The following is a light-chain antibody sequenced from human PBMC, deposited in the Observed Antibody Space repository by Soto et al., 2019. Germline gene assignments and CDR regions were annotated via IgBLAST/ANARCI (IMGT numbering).Light chain of an antibody. CDR2: GAS. J-gene: IGKJ5*01. V-gene: IGKV3-20*01. CDR3: QQYGSSPPIT. CDR1: QSVSIK. Sequence: EIVMTQSPATLSVSPGERATLSCRASQSVSIKLAWYQQKPGQAPRFLIYGASSRATGIPDRFSGSGSGTDFTLTISRLEPEDFAVYYCQQYGSSPPITFGQGTRLEIK.